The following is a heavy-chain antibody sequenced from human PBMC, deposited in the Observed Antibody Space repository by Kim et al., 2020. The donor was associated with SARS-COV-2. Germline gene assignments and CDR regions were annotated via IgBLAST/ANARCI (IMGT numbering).Heavy chain of an antibody. CDR1: GYTFTSYG. V-gene: IGHV1-18*01. CDR3: ARDPLYCSGGSCFHPKGGYYYYGMDV. J-gene: IGHJ6*01. Sequence: ASVKVSCKASGYTFTSYGISWVRQAPGQGLEWMGWISAYNGNTNYAQKLQGRVTMTTDTSTSTAYMELRSLRSDDTAVYYCARDPLYCSGGSCFHPKGGYYYYGMDVWGQGTTVTVSS. CDR2: ISAYNGNT. D-gene: IGHD2-15*01.